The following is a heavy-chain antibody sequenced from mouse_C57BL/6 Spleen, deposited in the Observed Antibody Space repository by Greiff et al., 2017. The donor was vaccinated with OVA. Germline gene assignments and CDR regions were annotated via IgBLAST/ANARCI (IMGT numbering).Heavy chain of an antibody. CDR1: GFTFSDYG. J-gene: IGHJ2*01. V-gene: IGHV5-17*01. D-gene: IGHD2-4*01. Sequence: EVKLVESGGGLVKPGGSLKLSCAASGFTFSDYGMHWVRQAPEKGLEWVAYISSGSSTIYYADTVKGRFTISRDNAKNTLFLQMTSLRSEDTAMYYCASMITTPYDLDYWGQGTTLTVSS. CDR2: ISSGSSTI. CDR3: ASMITTPYDLDY.